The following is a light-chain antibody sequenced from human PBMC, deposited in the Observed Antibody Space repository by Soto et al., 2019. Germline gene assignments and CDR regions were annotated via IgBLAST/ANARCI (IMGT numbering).Light chain of an antibody. Sequence: DIQMTQSPSSVSASVGDRVTITCRASQDISSWLAWYQQKPGKAPKLLIYAASNLQSGVPSRFSGSGSGTDFILTIRSLQPEDFATYYCQQANSFPWTFGQGTKVDIK. CDR2: AAS. J-gene: IGKJ1*01. CDR1: QDISSW. V-gene: IGKV1-12*02. CDR3: QQANSFPWT.